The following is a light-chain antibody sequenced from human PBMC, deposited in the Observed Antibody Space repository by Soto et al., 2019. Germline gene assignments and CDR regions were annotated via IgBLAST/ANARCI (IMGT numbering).Light chain of an antibody. J-gene: IGKJ1*01. CDR1: QSISSW. CDR3: QQYKSYSRM. CDR2: DAS. Sequence: DIQMTQSPSTLSASVGDRVTITCRASQSISSWLAWYQQKPGKAPKLLIYDASTLESGVPSRFTVRGSGTEFTLTISSLQPEDVATYYCQQYKSYSRMFGQGTKVEIK. V-gene: IGKV1-5*01.